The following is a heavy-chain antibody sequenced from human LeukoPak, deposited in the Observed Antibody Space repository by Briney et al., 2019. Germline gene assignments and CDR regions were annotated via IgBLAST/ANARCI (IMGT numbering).Heavy chain of an antibody. V-gene: IGHV3-23*01. CDR1: GFTFSSYA. J-gene: IGHJ4*02. Sequence: QPGGSLRLSCAAPGFTFSSYAMSWVRQAPGKGLEWVSAISGSGGSTYYADSVKGRFTISRDNSKNTLYLQMNSLRAEDTAVYYCAKGVYSGYDFLDYWGQGTLVTVSS. D-gene: IGHD5-12*01. CDR2: ISGSGGST. CDR3: AKGVYSGYDFLDY.